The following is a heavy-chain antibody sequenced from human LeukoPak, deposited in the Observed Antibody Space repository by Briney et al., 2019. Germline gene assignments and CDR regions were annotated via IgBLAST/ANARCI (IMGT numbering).Heavy chain of an antibody. J-gene: IGHJ6*04. CDR3: ASPGRPKQLAPPDV. CDR1: GFTFSSYS. D-gene: IGHD6-6*01. CDR2: ISSSSSYI. Sequence: GGSLRLSCAASGFTFSSYSMNWVRQAPGKGLEWVSSISSSSSYIYYADSVKGRFTISRDNAKNSLYLQMNSLRAEDTAVYYCASPGRPKQLAPPDVWGKGTTVTVSS. V-gene: IGHV3-21*01.